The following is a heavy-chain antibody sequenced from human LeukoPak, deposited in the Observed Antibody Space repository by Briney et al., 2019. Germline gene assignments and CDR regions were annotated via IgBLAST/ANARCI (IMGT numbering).Heavy chain of an antibody. CDR3: ARGLTGYSSGSYDY. CDR1: GGSFSGYY. D-gene: IGHD6-19*01. J-gene: IGHJ4*02. V-gene: IGHV4-34*01. Sequence: SETLSLTCAVYGGSFSGYYWSWIRQPPGKGLEWIGEINHSGSTNYNPSLKSRATISVDTSKNQFSLKLSSVTAADTAVYYCARGLTGYSSGSYDYWGQGTLVTVSS. CDR2: INHSGST.